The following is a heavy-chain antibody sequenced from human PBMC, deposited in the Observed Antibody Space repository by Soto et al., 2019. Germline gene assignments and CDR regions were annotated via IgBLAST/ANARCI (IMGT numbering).Heavy chain of an antibody. CDR1: GYTFTSYY. Sequence: ASVKVSCKASGYTFTSYYMHWVRQAPGQGLEWMGIINPSGGSTSYAQKFQGRVTMTRDTSTSTVYMELSSLRSEDTAVYYCARSMALYSSGWYTFDYWGQGTLVTVSS. CDR2: INPSGGST. CDR3: ARSMALYSSGWYTFDY. D-gene: IGHD6-19*01. J-gene: IGHJ4*02. V-gene: IGHV1-46*03.